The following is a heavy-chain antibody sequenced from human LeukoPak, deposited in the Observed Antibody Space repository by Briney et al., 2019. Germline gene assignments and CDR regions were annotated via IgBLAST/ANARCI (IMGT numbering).Heavy chain of an antibody. Sequence: PGGSLRLSCAASGFTFSSYAMSWVRQAPGKGLEWVSYISSSGSTIYYADSVKGRFTISRDNAKNSLYQQMNSLRAEDTAVYYCARVGGYYRRFDYWGQGTLVTVSS. V-gene: IGHV3-48*04. CDR3: ARVGGYYRRFDY. J-gene: IGHJ4*02. D-gene: IGHD2-8*01. CDR2: ISSSGSTI. CDR1: GFTFSSYA.